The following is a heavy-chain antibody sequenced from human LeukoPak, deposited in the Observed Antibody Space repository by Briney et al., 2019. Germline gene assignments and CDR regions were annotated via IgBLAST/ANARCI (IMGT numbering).Heavy chain of an antibody. CDR3: ARDFHYYDTTDPKYFLDF. V-gene: IGHV4-34*01. CDR1: GGSFSGYY. Sequence: SETLSLTCAVYGGSFSGYYWSWIRQPPGKGLEWIGEINHSGSTNYNPSLKSRVTISVDTSKNQFSLKLSSVTAADTAIYYCARDFHYYDTTDPKYFLDFWGQGTLVTVSS. CDR2: INHSGST. J-gene: IGHJ4*02. D-gene: IGHD3-22*01.